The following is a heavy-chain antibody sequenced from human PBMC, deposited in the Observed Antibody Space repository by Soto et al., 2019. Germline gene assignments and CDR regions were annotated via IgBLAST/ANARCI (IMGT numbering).Heavy chain of an antibody. Sequence: AGGSLRLSCAASGFTFSSYSMNWVHQAPGKGLEWVSSISSSSSYIYYADSVKGRFTISRDNAKNSLYLQMNSLRAEDTAVYYCARVGAYYYDSSGYPPLGYYGMGVWGQGTTVTVSS. J-gene: IGHJ6*02. CDR3: ARVGAYYYDSSGYPPLGYYGMGV. CDR1: GFTFSSYS. V-gene: IGHV3-21*01. D-gene: IGHD3-22*01. CDR2: ISSSSSYI.